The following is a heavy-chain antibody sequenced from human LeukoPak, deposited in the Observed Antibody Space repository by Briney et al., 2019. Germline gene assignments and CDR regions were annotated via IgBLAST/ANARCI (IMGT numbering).Heavy chain of an antibody. Sequence: GGSLRLSCAASGFTFSSYAMSWVRQAPGKGLEWVSAISGSGGSTYYADSVKGRFTISRDNSKNTLYLQMNSLRAEDTALYYCAKDMREGYDFWSGYWGIFDYWGQGTLVTVSS. V-gene: IGHV3-23*01. CDR1: GFTFSSYA. D-gene: IGHD3-3*01. CDR3: AKDMREGYDFWSGYWGIFDY. CDR2: ISGSGGST. J-gene: IGHJ4*02.